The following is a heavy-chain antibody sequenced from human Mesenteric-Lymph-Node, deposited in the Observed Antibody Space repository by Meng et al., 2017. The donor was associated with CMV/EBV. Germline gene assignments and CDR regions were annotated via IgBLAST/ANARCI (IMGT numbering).Heavy chain of an antibody. D-gene: IGHD1-14*01. Sequence: SVKVSCKASGGIFRNYAFSWVRQAPGQGLEWMGGITPFFGIEKIPQKFQGRVTITTDESTSTAYMELSSLRSEDTAVYYCASPETGSPGYYGMDVWGQGTTVTVSS. CDR3: ASPETGSPGYYGMDV. V-gene: IGHV1-69*05. CDR1: GGIFRNYA. CDR2: ITPFFGIE. J-gene: IGHJ6*02.